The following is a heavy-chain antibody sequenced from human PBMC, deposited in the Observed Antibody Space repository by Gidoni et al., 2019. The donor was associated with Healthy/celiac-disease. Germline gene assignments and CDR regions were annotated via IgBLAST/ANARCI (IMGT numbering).Heavy chain of an antibody. CDR3: AKVTFPAAPGSYYYYYYGMDV. D-gene: IGHD2-2*01. CDR2: ITYDGSNK. Sequence: QVQLVASGGGVVQHGRSLRLSCAASGFPFRSYGMPWARQAPGTGLEWVAVITYDGSNKYYADSVKGRFTISRDNSKNTLYLQMNSLRAEDTAVYYCAKVTFPAAPGSYYYYYYGMDVWGQGTTVTVSS. CDR1: GFPFRSYG. V-gene: IGHV3-30*18. J-gene: IGHJ6*02.